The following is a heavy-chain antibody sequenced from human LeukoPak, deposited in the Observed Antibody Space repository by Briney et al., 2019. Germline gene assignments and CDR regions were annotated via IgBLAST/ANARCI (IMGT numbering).Heavy chain of an antibody. J-gene: IGHJ4*02. CDR2: INPSGGST. D-gene: IGHD5-18*01. Sequence: ASVTVSCTASGGTFTSYAISWVRQAPGQGLEWMGIINPSGGSTSYAQKFQGRVTMTRDTSTSTVYMELNSLRAEDTAVYYCAKGRTGYSYGYGIDYWGQGTLVTVSS. CDR1: GGTFTSYA. CDR3: AKGRTGYSYGYGIDY. V-gene: IGHV1-46*01.